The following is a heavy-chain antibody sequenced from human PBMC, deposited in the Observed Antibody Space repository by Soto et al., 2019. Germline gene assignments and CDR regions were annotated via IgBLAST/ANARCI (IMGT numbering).Heavy chain of an antibody. CDR3: ARYRLTSYYFDF. J-gene: IGHJ4*02. CDR1: GFAFKSYA. D-gene: IGHD2-21*02. Sequence: QVQLVESGGSVVQPGKSLRLSCAASGFAFKSYAMNWVRQAPGKGLEWVAMISFDGTDQHYVDSVKGRFTVSRDNANNSLFLHMDSLRAEDTAVYYCARYRLTSYYFDFWGQGTMVTVSS. V-gene: IGHV3-30*03. CDR2: ISFDGTDQ.